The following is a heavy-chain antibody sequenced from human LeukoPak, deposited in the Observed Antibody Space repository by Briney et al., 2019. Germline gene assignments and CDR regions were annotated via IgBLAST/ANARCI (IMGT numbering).Heavy chain of an antibody. D-gene: IGHD3-10*01. CDR1: GGTFSSYA. J-gene: IGHJ4*02. CDR3: ARDQGNYYGSSYYFDY. Sequence: ASVKVSCKASGGTFSSYAISWVRQAPGQGLEWMGGIIPIFGTAIYAQKFQGRVTITADKSTSTAYMELSSLRSEDTAVYYCARDQGNYYGSSYYFDYWGQGTLVTVSS. CDR2: IIPIFGTA. V-gene: IGHV1-69*06.